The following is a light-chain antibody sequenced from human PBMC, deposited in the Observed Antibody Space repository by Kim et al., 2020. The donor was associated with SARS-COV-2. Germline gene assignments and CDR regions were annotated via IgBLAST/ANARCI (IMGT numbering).Light chain of an antibody. CDR3: QQYETLPLT. J-gene: IGKJ4*01. CDR1: QSVTGSY. Sequence: SQGERATLSCRASQSVTGSYLAWYQQGPAQPPRLLIYGTSNRAAGIPDRFSGSGSGTDFTLTISRLEPEDFAVYSCQQYETLPLTFGGGTKVDIK. V-gene: IGKV3-20*01. CDR2: GTS.